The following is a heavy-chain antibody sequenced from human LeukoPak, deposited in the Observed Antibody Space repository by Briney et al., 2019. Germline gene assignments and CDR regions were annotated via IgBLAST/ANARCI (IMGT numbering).Heavy chain of an antibody. CDR3: ARQARWYWYFDL. Sequence: GGSLRLSCAASGLTVSSNYMSWVRQAPGKGLEWVSVIYSGGSTYYADSVKGRFTISRDNSKNTLYLQMNSLRAEDTAVYYCARQARWYWYFDLWGRGTLVTVSS. J-gene: IGHJ2*01. V-gene: IGHV3-66*04. D-gene: IGHD6-13*01. CDR2: IYSGGST. CDR1: GLTVSSNY.